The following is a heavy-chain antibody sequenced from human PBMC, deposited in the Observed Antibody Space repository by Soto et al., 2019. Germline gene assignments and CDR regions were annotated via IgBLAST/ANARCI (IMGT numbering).Heavy chain of an antibody. Sequence: ASETLSLTCAVYGGSFSGYYWSWIRQPPGKGLEWIGEINHSGSTNYNPSPKSRVTISVDTSKNQFSLKLSSVTAADTAVYYCARGRYDYVWGVRFDYWGQGTLVTVSS. CDR3: ARGRYDYVWGVRFDY. J-gene: IGHJ4*02. D-gene: IGHD3-16*01. CDR1: GGSFSGYY. V-gene: IGHV4-34*01. CDR2: INHSGST.